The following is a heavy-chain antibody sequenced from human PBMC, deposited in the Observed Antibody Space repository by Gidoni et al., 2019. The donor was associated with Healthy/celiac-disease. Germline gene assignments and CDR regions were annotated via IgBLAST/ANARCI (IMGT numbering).Heavy chain of an antibody. V-gene: IGHV4-34*01. CDR1: GGSFSGYY. CDR2: INHSGST. Sequence: QVQLQQWGAGLLKPSETLSLTCAVYGGSFSGYYWSWIRQPPGKGLEWIGEINHSGSTNYNPDLKSRVTISVDTSKNQFSLKLSSVTAADTAVYYCTRVRSTTYYYYGMDVWSQGTTVTVSS. D-gene: IGHD3-3*01. J-gene: IGHJ6*02. CDR3: TRVRSTTYYYYGMDV.